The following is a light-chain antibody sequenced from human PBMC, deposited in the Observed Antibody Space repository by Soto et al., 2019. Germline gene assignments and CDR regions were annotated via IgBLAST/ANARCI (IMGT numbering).Light chain of an antibody. J-gene: IGLJ1*01. Sequence: QSALTQPASVSGSPGQSITISCTGTSSDVGGYNYVSWYQQHPGKAPKLMIYDVSNRPSGVSNRFSGSKSDSTASLTISGLQAEDEADYYCSSYTSSSLYVFGTGTKVTVL. CDR2: DVS. CDR1: SSDVGGYNY. CDR3: SSYTSSSLYV. V-gene: IGLV2-14*01.